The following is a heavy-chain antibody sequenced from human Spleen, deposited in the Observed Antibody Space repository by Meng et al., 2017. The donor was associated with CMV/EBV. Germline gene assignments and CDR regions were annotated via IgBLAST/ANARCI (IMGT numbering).Heavy chain of an antibody. V-gene: IGHV1-8*01. D-gene: IGHD1-26*01. Sequence: TFTRYDLNWVRQATGQGLEWMAWMNPDSGNTGYAQKFQGRLTVTRSTSTGTAYMELSSLRSDDTAVYYCVRGPKHSEWDLPGYAFDTWGQGTLVTVSS. CDR2: MNPDSGNT. CDR1: TFTRYD. J-gene: IGHJ4*02. CDR3: VRGPKHSEWDLPGYAFDT.